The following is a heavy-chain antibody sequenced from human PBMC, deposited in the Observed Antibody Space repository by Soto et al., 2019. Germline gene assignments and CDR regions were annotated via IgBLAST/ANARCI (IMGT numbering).Heavy chain of an antibody. Sequence: GGSLRLSCAASGFTFSSYAMNWVRQAPGKGLEWVSVISGSGGSTYYADSVKGRFAISRDNSKNTLYLQMNSLRAEDTAVYYCARRGPGTYFDYWGQGTLVTVSS. CDR3: ARRGPGTYFDY. V-gene: IGHV3-23*01. CDR1: GFTFSSYA. D-gene: IGHD6-13*01. CDR2: ISGSGGST. J-gene: IGHJ4*02.